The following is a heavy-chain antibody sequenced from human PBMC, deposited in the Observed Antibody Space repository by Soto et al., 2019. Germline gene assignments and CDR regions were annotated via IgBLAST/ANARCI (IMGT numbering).Heavy chain of an antibody. J-gene: IGHJ4*02. Sequence: ASVKVSCKASGYTFTGYYMHWVRQAPGQGLEWMGWINPNSGGTNYAQKFQGWVTITRDTSISTAFMELSRLRSDYTAVYYCAREIGYDILTGWFDYWGQGTLVTVSS. CDR2: INPNSGGT. CDR1: GYTFTGYY. V-gene: IGHV1-2*04. D-gene: IGHD3-9*01. CDR3: AREIGYDILTGWFDY.